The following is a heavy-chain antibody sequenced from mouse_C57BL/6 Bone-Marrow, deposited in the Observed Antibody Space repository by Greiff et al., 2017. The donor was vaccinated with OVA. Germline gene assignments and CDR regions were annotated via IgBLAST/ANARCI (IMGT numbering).Heavy chain of an antibody. D-gene: IGHD2-4*01. CDR3: ARDTYYDYDGFAY. Sequence: EVKLMESGPVLVKPGASVKMSCKASGYTFTDYYMNWVKQSHGKSLEWIGVINPYNGGTSYNQKFKGKATLTVDKSSSTAYMELNSLTAEDSAVYYCARDTYYDYDGFAYWGQGTLVTVSA. CDR1: GYTFTDYY. J-gene: IGHJ3*01. V-gene: IGHV1-19*01. CDR2: INPYNGGT.